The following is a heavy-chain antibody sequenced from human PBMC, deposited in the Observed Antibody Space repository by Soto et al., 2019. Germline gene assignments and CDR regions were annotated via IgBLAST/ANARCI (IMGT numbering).Heavy chain of an antibody. J-gene: IGHJ4*02. CDR2: IIPVFDTV. CDR3: AKGESGYVWINEI. CDR1: GGLFSSYA. D-gene: IGHD3-22*01. Sequence: QEQLVQSGAEVKKSGSSVKVSCKDTGGLFSSYAVSWVRQAPGQGLEWMGGIIPVFDTVYYAKKFQVRVTITADKNTNTAYMELSRLRCEDTAMYYSAKGESGYVWINEIWGQGTLVTVSS. V-gene: IGHV1-69*06.